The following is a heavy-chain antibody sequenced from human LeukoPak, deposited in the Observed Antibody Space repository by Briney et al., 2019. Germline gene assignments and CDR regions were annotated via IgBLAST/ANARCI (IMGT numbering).Heavy chain of an antibody. V-gene: IGHV4-31*03. CDR2: IYYSGST. D-gene: IGHD2-2*01. Sequence: SETLSLTCTVSGGSISSGGYYWSWIRQHPGKGLEWIGYIYYSGSTYYNPSLKSRVTISVDTSKNQFSLKLSSVTAADTAVYYCARSVVPAAMRGWFAPWGQGTLVTVSA. CDR1: GGSISSGGYY. CDR3: ARSVVPAAMRGWFAP. J-gene: IGHJ5*02.